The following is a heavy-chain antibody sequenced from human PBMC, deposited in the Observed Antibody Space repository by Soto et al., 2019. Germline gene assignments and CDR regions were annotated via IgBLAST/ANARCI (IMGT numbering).Heavy chain of an antibody. V-gene: IGHV4-30-2*06. CDR2: IYHSGST. CDR3: VRESVASGPNYFDT. Sequence: PSARLSLTCSVYDGTITSGRSSWNWIRQSPGKGLEWIAYIYHSGSTEYNPSLESRVTISVYRSENQFSLKLTSVTAADTSVDYCVRESVASGPNYFDTWGPGTLVTVSS. CDR1: DGTITSGRSS. D-gene: IGHD6-6*01. J-gene: IGHJ5*02.